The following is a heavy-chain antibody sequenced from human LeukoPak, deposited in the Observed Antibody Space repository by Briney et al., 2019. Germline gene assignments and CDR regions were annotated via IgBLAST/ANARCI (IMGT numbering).Heavy chain of an antibody. Sequence: SGTLSLPCGVSVGSISSTNWLSRVRQPPGQGLEWIGEISLSGLTNYNPSLKSRVTMSLDRSKNHLSLNLTSVTAADSAIYFCSRESGAFWPFGFWGQGILVTVSS. CDR1: VGSISSTNW. J-gene: IGHJ4*02. CDR3: SRESGAFWPFGF. V-gene: IGHV4-4*02. CDR2: ISLSGLT. D-gene: IGHD1-26*01.